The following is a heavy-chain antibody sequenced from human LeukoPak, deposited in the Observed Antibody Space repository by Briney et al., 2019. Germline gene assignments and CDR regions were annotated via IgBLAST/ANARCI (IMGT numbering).Heavy chain of an antibody. D-gene: IGHD3-9*01. CDR2: IYSGGST. V-gene: IGHV3-53*04. J-gene: IGHJ6*02. CDR1: GFTFSYYW. Sequence: HSGGSLRLSCAASGFTFSYYWMHWVRHAPGKGLVWVSVIYSGGSTYYADSVKGRFTISRHNSKNTLYLQMNSLRAEDTAVYYCARDAPDILTGYPDSLYGMDVWGQGTTVTVSS. CDR3: ARDAPDILTGYPDSLYGMDV.